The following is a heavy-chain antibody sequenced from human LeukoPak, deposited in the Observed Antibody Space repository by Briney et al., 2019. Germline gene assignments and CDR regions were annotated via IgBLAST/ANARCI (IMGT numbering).Heavy chain of an antibody. CDR2: IYSSGNT. CDR1: GFTFRNVA. J-gene: IGHJ4*02. V-gene: IGHV3-53*04. CDR3: ARGGTPGYSSGRIDY. Sequence: GGSLRLSCAASGFTFRNVAMSWVRQAPGKGLKWVSVIYSSGNTYYADSVKGRFTISRHNSENTLYIHMNSLRVEDTAVYFCARGGTPGYSSGRIDYRGQGTLVTVSS. D-gene: IGHD6-19*01.